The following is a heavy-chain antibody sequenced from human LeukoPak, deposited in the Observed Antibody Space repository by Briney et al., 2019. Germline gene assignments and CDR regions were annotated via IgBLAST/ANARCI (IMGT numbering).Heavy chain of an antibody. CDR2: ISSSSSTI. J-gene: IGHJ4*02. D-gene: IGHD6-19*01. CDR1: ELTFSTYS. Sequence: GGSLRLSCAASELTFSTYSMNWVRQAPGKGLEWISFISSSSSTIYYADSVKGRFTVSRDNAKNSLYLQMNSLGAEDTAVYYCARDLTGYSTGWYVLYYFDYWGQGTLVTVFS. V-gene: IGHV3-48*04. CDR3: ARDLTGYSTGWYVLYYFDY.